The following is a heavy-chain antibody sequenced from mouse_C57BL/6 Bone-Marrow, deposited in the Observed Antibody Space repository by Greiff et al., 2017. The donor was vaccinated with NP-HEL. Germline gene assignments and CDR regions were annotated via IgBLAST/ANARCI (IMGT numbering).Heavy chain of an antibody. CDR2: IYPGSGSI. CDR1: GYIFTSYW. D-gene: IGHD3-2*02. CDR3: AIPSDYFDV. V-gene: IGHV1-55*01. J-gene: IGHJ1*03. Sequence: VQLQQPGAELVNPGASVKMSCKVSGYIFTSYWITWVKQRPGQGLEWIGDIYPGSGSINYNEKFKSKATLTVDTSSSTAYMQLSSLTSEDSAVYYCAIPSDYFDVWGTGTTVTVSS.